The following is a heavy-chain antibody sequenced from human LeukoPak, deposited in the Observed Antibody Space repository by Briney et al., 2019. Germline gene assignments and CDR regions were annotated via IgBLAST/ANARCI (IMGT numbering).Heavy chain of an antibody. CDR1: GFTFSNYA. D-gene: IGHD5-12*01. J-gene: IGHJ4*02. CDR2: ISSNGGTT. V-gene: IGHV3-23*01. Sequence: PGGSLRLSCAASGFTFSNYAMSRVRQAPGKGLEWVSSISSNGGTTYYADSVKGRFTISRDNSKNTLYLQMNSLRAEDTAVYYCVKDRPTWPIDYWGQGALVTVSS. CDR3: VKDRPTWPIDY.